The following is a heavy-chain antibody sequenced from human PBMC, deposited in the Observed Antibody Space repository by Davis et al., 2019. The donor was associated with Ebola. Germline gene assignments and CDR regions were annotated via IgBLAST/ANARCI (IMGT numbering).Heavy chain of an antibody. V-gene: IGHV3-48*03. CDR3: ARDLYLGSWNYYGMDV. J-gene: IGHJ6*02. CDR2: ISSSGTTI. D-gene: IGHD2-2*02. CDR1: GFIFSSYE. Sequence: GESLKISCAASGFIFSSYEINWVRQAPGKGLEWVSYISSSGTTIYYADSVKGRFTIHRDNAKNSRELQMNRRRAEDTAVYYCARDLYLGSWNYYGMDVWGQGTTVTVSS.